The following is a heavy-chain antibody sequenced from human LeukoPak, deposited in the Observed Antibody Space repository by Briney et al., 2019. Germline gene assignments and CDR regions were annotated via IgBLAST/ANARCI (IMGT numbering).Heavy chain of an antibody. D-gene: IGHD1-1*01. CDR3: ARDNSGSIDY. Sequence: GGSLRLSCVASGFTVSSNYMNWVRRAPGKGLAWVSIIYSGERTYYADSVKGRFTISRDTSKNTLYLHMNSLRAEDTGMYYCARDNSGSIDYWGQGTLVTVSS. J-gene: IGHJ4*02. CDR1: GFTVSSNY. V-gene: IGHV3-53*01. CDR2: IYSGERT.